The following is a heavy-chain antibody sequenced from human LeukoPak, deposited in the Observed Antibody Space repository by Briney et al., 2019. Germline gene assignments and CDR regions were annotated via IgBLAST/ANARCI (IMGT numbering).Heavy chain of an antibody. CDR3: AREYCRGGTCYSGDI. D-gene: IGHD2-15*01. Sequence: ASVRVSCKASGYTFTSYGISWVRQPPGQGLEWMGWISAYKGNTNYAQKLQGRVTMTTDTSTSTAYMELRSVRSDDTAGYYCAREYCRGGTCYSGDIWGQGTLVTVSS. J-gene: IGHJ4*02. CDR2: ISAYKGNT. CDR1: GYTFTSYG. V-gene: IGHV1-18*01.